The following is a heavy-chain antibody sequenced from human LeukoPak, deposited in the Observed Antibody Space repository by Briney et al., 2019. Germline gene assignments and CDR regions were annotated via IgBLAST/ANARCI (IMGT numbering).Heavy chain of an antibody. CDR1: GYTFTGYY. J-gene: IGHJ4*02. CDR3: ARTSITWIQLVDY. V-gene: IGHV1-2*06. Sequence: GASVKVSCEASGYTFTGYYMHWVRQAPGQGLEWMGRINPNSGGTNYAQKFQGRVTMTRDTSISTAYMELSRLRSDDTAVYYCARTSITWIQLVDYWGQGTLVTVSS. D-gene: IGHD5-18*01. CDR2: INPNSGGT.